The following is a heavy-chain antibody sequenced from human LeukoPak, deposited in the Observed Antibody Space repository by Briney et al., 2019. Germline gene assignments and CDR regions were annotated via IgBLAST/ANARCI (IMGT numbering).Heavy chain of an antibody. CDR2: VSPYNGNT. CDR1: GYTFASNG. D-gene: IGHD4-11*01. V-gene: IGHV1-18*04. CDR3: AKLSEGFYSSRDAFDI. Sequence: ASGKVSCTASGYTFASNGISWVGQAPGQGLAWMAWVSPYNGNTKYAPDCHGRVTVTTDTSTTTAYMELRSLRSDDTALYYCAKLSEGFYSSRDAFDIWGQGTMVTVSS. J-gene: IGHJ3*02.